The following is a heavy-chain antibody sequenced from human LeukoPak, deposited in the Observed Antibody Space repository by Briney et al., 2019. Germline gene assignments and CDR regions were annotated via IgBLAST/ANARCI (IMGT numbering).Heavy chain of an antibody. CDR3: ARGWSEYCSSTSCYTPFDY. CDR1: GYTFTSYG. Sequence: ASVTVSFKSSGYTFTSYGISWVRQAPGQGVERMGWISAYNGNTKNAQNLQGRVTMTTDTSTSIAYMELRSLRSDDTAVYYCARGWSEYCSSTSCYTPFDYWGQGTLVTVSS. J-gene: IGHJ4*02. CDR2: ISAYNGNT. D-gene: IGHD2-2*02. V-gene: IGHV1-18*01.